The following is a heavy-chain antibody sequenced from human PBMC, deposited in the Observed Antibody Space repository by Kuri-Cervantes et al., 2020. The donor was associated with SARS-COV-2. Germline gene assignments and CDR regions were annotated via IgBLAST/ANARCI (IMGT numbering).Heavy chain of an antibody. V-gene: IGHV4-4*09. Sequence: SETLSLTCTVSGGSISSYYWSWIRQPAGKGLEWIGYIYASGSTNYNPSLKSRVTISVDTSRNQFSLKLNSVTAADTAVYFCAREGYGATNWYFDLWGRGTLVTVSS. CDR3: AREGYGATNWYFDL. CDR1: GGSISSYY. D-gene: IGHD1-26*01. J-gene: IGHJ2*01. CDR2: IYASGST.